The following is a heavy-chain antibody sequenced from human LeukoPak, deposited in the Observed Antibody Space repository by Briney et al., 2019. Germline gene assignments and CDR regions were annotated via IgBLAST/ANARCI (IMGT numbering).Heavy chain of an antibody. J-gene: IGHJ4*02. V-gene: IGHV3-23*01. CDR2: ISGSGGST. D-gene: IGHD2-8*01. Sequence: PGGSLRLSCAASRFTFSSYSMSWVRQAPGKGLEWVSVISGSGGSTYYADSVKGRFTISRDNSKNTLYLQMNSLRAEDTAVYYCARRNGYYFDYWGQGTLVTVSS. CDR1: RFTFSSYS. CDR3: ARRNGYYFDY.